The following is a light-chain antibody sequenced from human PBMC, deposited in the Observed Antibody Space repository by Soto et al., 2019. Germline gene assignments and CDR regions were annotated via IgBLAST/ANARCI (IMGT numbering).Light chain of an antibody. CDR1: SSDVGRYDY. V-gene: IGLV2-8*01. CDR3: TSNAGSNIFV. J-gene: IGLJ1*01. Sequence: SALTQPPSASGSPGQSVTISCTGTSSDVGRYDYVSWYQQHPGKAPKLMIYEVTKRPSGVPDRFSGSKSGNTASLTVSGLQAEDEADYYCTSNAGSNIFVFGTGTKVTVL. CDR2: EVT.